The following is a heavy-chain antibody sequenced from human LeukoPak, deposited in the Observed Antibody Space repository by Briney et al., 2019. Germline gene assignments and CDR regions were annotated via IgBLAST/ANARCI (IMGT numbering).Heavy chain of an antibody. J-gene: IGHJ4*02. CDR2: IYHSGST. V-gene: IGHV4-59*08. D-gene: IGHD2-2*01. CDR3: ARHAAFAEYQSHLTHFDY. CDR1: GGSISSYY. Sequence: SVTLSLTCTVSGGSISSYYWSWIRQPPGKRLEWVGYIYHSGSTNYNSSLKSRVTISVDTSKNQFSLKLSSVTAADTAVYYCARHAAFAEYQSHLTHFDYWGQGTLVTVSS.